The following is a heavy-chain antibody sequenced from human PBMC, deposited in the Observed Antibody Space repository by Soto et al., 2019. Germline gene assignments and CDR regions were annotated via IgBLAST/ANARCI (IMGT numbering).Heavy chain of an antibody. V-gene: IGHV3-48*01. J-gene: IGHJ4*02. Sequence: EPQLVESGGGLVQPGGSLRLSCAASGFTFSFYTMNWVRQTPGKGLEWLAYISRGASSIYYADSVKGRCTVSRDNANNSLSLQLNRLRREDTAVYYCVREGGDLRGSGVFDYWGQGTLVTVSS. D-gene: IGHD6-19*01. CDR1: GFTFSFYT. CDR2: ISRGASSI. CDR3: VREGGDLRGSGVFDY.